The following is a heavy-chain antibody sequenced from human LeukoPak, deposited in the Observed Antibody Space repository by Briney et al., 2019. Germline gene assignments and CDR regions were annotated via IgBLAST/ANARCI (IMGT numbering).Heavy chain of an antibody. D-gene: IGHD3-22*01. J-gene: IGHJ4*02. CDR1: GGSISSYY. Sequence: SEILSLTCTVSGGSISSYYWSWIRQPPGKGLEWIGYIYYSGSTNYNPSLKSRVTISVDTSKNQFSLKLSSVTAADTAVYYCARGNTDSSGYYYFDYWGQGTLVTVSS. CDR2: IYYSGST. V-gene: IGHV4-59*08. CDR3: ARGNTDSSGYYYFDY.